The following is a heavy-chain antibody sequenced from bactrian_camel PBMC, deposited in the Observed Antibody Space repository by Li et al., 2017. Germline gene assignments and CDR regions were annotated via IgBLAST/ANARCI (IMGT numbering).Heavy chain of an antibody. Sequence: VQLVESGGGSTHAGGSMILSCTGSGGNCAGWFRQAPGQEREGVAVNCAGDGRTWYAESVKGRFTISRDSAKNTVYLQMNNLQPEDTATYYCAEGRGSRGEHCYSLNYWGQGTQVTVS. CDR3: AEGRGSRGEHCYSLNY. V-gene: IGHV3S63*01. J-gene: IGHJ4*01. CDR2: NCAGDGRT. CDR1: GGNCA. D-gene: IGHD2*01.